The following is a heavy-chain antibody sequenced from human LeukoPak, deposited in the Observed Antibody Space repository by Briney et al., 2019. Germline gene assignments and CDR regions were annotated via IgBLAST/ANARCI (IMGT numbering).Heavy chain of an antibody. V-gene: IGHV1-69*05. CDR2: IIPIFGTA. CDR3: ARDGSGSYYWFDP. D-gene: IGHD1-26*01. J-gene: IGHJ5*02. CDR1: GGTFSRYA. Sequence: SVNVSCKASGGTFSRYAISWVRQAPGQGLKWMGGIIPIFGTANYAQKFQGRVTITTDGSTSTAYMELSSLRSEDTAVYYCARDGSGSYYWFDPWGQGTLVTVSS.